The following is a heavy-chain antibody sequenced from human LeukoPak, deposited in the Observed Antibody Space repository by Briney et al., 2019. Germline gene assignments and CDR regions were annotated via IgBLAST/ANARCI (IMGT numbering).Heavy chain of an antibody. D-gene: IGHD2-2*01. Sequence: PGGSLRLSCAASGFTFSCYSMNWVRQAPGKGLEWVSSISSSSSYIYYADSVKGRFTISRDNAKNSLYLQMNSLRAEDTAVYYCARDFYQLLQRPYYFDYWGQGTLFTVSS. J-gene: IGHJ4*02. CDR2: ISSSSSYI. V-gene: IGHV3-21*01. CDR3: ARDFYQLLQRPYYFDY. CDR1: GFTFSCYS.